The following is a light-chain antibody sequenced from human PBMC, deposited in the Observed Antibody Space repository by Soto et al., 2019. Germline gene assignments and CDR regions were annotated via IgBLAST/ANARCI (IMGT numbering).Light chain of an antibody. CDR3: QKRSNWSWT. V-gene: IGKV3-11*01. CDR1: QSVSSY. Sequence: EIVLTQSPATLSLSPGERATLSCRASQSVSSYLAWYQQKPGQAPRLLIYDASNRATGIPARFSGSGSGTDFTLTISSLEPEDFAVYYCQKRSNWSWTFGQGTQVESK. CDR2: DAS. J-gene: IGKJ1*01.